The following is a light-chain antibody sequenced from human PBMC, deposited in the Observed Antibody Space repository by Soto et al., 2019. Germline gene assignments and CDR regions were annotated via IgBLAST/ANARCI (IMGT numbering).Light chain of an antibody. J-gene: IGLJ1*01. CDR2: GVT. Sequence: QSVLTRPASVSGSAGRSITIACTGTSSDVGAYNYVSWYQQHPGKAPKLLIYGVTNRPSGVSNCFSGSKSGNTASLTISGLQAEDEADYYCNSYTTRSTYVFGTGTKVTVL. CDR1: SSDVGAYNY. V-gene: IGLV2-14*01. CDR3: NSYTTRSTYV.